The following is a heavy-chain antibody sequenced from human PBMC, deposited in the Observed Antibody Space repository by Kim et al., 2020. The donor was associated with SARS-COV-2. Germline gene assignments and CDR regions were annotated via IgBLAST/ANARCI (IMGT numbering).Heavy chain of an antibody. D-gene: IGHD3-10*01. CDR1: RFTFHSYS. V-gene: IGHV3-21*01. CDR2: IDSTGTYI. CDR3: TKDRPSADGSFDY. Sequence: GGSLRLSCEASRFTFHSYSMNWVRQALGKGLEWVSSIDSTGTYINYADSVKGRFTISRDNAKNSLYLQMNSLRAEDTAVYYCTKDRPSADGSFDYWGQGTLVTVSS. J-gene: IGHJ4*02.